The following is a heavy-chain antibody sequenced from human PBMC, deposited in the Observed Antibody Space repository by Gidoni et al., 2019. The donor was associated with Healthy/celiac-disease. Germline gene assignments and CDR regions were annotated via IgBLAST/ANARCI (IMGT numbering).Heavy chain of an antibody. V-gene: IGHV3-9*01. CDR1: GFTFDDYA. CDR2: ISWNSGSI. CDR3: AKDSLPQRSHDAFDI. D-gene: IGHD6-25*01. Sequence: EVQLVESGGGLVQPGRSLRLSCAASGFTFDDYAMHWVRQAPGKGLEWVSGISWNSGSIGYADSVKGRFTISRDNAKNSLYLQMNSLRAEDTALYYCAKDSLPQRSHDAFDIWGQGTMVTVSS. J-gene: IGHJ3*02.